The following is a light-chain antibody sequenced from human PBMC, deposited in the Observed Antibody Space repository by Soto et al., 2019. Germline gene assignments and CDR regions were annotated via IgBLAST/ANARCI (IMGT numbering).Light chain of an antibody. CDR1: QDISNF. CDR2: AAS. Sequence: DIQMTQSPSSLSASVGDRVTITCQASQDISNFLGWYQQKPGKAPKFLIYAASELETGDPSRFSGSGSGTDFTFTISSLQPEDIATYFCQHYDNVPFTFGQGTRLEIK. V-gene: IGKV1-33*01. CDR3: QHYDNVPFT. J-gene: IGKJ2*01.